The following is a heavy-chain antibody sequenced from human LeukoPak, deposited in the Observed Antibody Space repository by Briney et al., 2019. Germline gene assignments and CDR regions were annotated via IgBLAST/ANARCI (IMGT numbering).Heavy chain of an antibody. D-gene: IGHD2-21*02. CDR1: GGTFSSYA. CDR3: ATGPDCGGDCYPNY. CDR2: IIPIFGTA. J-gene: IGHJ4*02. Sequence: SVKVSCKASGGTFSSYAISWVRQAPGQGLEWMGGIIPIFGTANYAQKFQGRVTITADESTSTAYMELSSLRSEDTAVYYCATGPDCGGDCYPNYWGQGTLVTVSS. V-gene: IGHV1-69*01.